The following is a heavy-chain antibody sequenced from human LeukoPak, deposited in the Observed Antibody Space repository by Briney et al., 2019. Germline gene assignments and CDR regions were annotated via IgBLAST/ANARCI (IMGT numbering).Heavy chain of an antibody. D-gene: IGHD5-12*01. J-gene: IGHJ4*02. CDR3: ATDGRGYSGYGDFDY. CDR2: ISGSGAGT. CDR1: EFTFSDYA. V-gene: IGHV3-23*01. Sequence: GGSLRLSCAASEFTFSDYAMSWVRQAPGKGQEWLSLISGSGAGTYYADSVKGRFTISRDNSKNTLYLQMNSLRAEDTAVYYCATDGRGYSGYGDFDYWGQGTLVTVSS.